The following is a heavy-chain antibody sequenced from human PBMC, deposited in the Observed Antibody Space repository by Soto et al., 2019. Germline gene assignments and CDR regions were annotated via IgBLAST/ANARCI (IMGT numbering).Heavy chain of an antibody. Sequence: SETLSLTCIVSGGSTGSSGYYWGWIRQPPGKGLEWIASISYKGTPYYNPSLQSRVTISLDMSKNQFSLKLDSVTAADTTVFYCARSTFWYYHEDGGYYGFGNWGQGTLVTVSS. D-gene: IGHD3-22*01. V-gene: IGHV4-39*01. CDR1: GGSTGSSGYY. CDR3: ARSTFWYYHEDGGYYGFGN. J-gene: IGHJ4*02. CDR2: ISYKGTP.